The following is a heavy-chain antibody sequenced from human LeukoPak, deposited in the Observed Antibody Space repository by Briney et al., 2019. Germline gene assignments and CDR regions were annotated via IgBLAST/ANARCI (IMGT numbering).Heavy chain of an antibody. Sequence: GESLKISCKTSGYRFTSYWIGWVRQMPGKGLEWMGIIYPVDSDTRYSPSFQGQVTISADKSISTAYLQWTSLKASDTAMYYCETPRGEWELLPSNWGQGTMVTVSS. J-gene: IGHJ3*01. CDR3: ETPRGEWELLPSN. D-gene: IGHD1-26*01. CDR2: IYPVDSDT. CDR1: GYRFTSYW. V-gene: IGHV5-51*01.